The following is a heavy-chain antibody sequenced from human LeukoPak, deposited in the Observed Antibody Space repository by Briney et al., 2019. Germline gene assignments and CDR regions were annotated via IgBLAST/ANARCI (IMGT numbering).Heavy chain of an antibody. D-gene: IGHD4-23*01. J-gene: IGHJ4*02. CDR1: GYTFISYD. CDR3: ARAARHYGGNSLYYFDY. CDR2: IIPIFGTA. Sequence: GASVKVSCKASGYTFISYDINWVRQATGQGLEWMGGIIPIFGTANYAQKFQGRVTITADESTSTAYMELSSLRSEDTAVYYCARAARHYGGNSLYYFDYWGQGTLVTVSS. V-gene: IGHV1-69*13.